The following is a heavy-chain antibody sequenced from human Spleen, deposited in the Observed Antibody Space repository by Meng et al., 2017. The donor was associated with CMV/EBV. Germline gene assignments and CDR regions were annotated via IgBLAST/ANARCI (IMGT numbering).Heavy chain of an antibody. CDR1: GFTFSSYS. CDR2: ISSSSSYI. D-gene: IGHD1-7*01. J-gene: IGHJ4*02. CDR3: ARCNWKYGINDF. Sequence: GESLKISCAASGFTFSSYSMNWVRQAPGKGLEWVSSISSSSSYIYYADSVKGRFTMSRDNAKNSLDLQMNSLRAEDTAVYYCARCNWKYGINDFWGQGTLVTVSS. V-gene: IGHV3-21*04.